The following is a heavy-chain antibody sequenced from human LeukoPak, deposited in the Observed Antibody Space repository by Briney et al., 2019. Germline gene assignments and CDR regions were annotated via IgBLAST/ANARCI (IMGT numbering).Heavy chain of an antibody. CDR2: IYQSGTT. CDR1: GGSISSGGYY. D-gene: IGHD4-17*01. Sequence: PSQTLSLTCAVSGGSISSGGYYWSWIRQPPGKALEWIGNIYQSGTTYYNPSLKSRVTISVDRSKNQFSLKLSSVTAADTAMYYCARAFPFDDYGDPDAFDIWGQGTMVTVSS. V-gene: IGHV4-30-2*01. J-gene: IGHJ3*02. CDR3: ARAFPFDDYGDPDAFDI.